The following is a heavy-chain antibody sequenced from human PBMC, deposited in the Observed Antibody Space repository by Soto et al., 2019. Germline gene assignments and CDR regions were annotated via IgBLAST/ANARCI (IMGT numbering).Heavy chain of an antibody. CDR3: ARHLSVRGVFVF. CDR2: IYSSGST. D-gene: IGHD3-10*01. CDR1: GDFNTNYY. V-gene: IGHV4-4*09. Sequence: QVQLQESGPVLVKPSETLSLTFSVSGDFNTNYYWSWIRQYPGKGLEWMGFIYSSGSTRYKHALRSGITMSLDTSKNQFSRKWRYVAAADTAVYYCARHLSVRGVFVFLGQGTQVTVSS. J-gene: IGHJ4*02.